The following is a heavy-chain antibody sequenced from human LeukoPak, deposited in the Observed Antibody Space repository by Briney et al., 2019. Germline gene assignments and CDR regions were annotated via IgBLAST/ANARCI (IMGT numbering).Heavy chain of an antibody. D-gene: IGHD2-2*02. CDR1: GGTFSSYA. Sequence: GASVKVSCKASGGTFSSYAISWARQAPGQGLEWMGGIIPIFGTANYAQKFQGRVTITADESTSTAYMELSSLRSEDTAVYYCARNVPAAIYWFDPWGQGTLVTVSS. CDR3: ARNVPAAIYWFDP. V-gene: IGHV1-69*13. CDR2: IIPIFGTA. J-gene: IGHJ5*02.